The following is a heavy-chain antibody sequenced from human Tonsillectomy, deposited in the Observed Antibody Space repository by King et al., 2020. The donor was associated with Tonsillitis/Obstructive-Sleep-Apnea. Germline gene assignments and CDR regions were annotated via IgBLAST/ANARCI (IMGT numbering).Heavy chain of an antibody. J-gene: IGHJ4*02. V-gene: IGHV3-11*05. Sequence: VQLVESGGGLVKPGGSLRLSCAASGFTFSDYYMSWIRQAPGKGLEWVSYISSSSSYTNYADSVKGRFTISRDNAKNSLYLQMNSLRAEDTAVYYWARGLRGPRFYYFDYWGQGTLVTVSS. CDR3: ARGLRGPRFYYFDY. D-gene: IGHD3-16*01. CDR2: ISSSSSYT. CDR1: GFTFSDYY.